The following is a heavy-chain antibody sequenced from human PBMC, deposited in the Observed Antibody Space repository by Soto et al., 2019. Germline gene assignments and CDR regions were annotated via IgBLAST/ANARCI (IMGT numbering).Heavy chain of an antibody. Sequence: SETLSLTCTVSGGSISSYYWSWIRQPPGKGLEWIGYIYYSGSTNYNPSLKSRVTISVDTSKNQFSLKLSSVTAADTAVYYCARFIGVGTLDYWGQGNLVIVSS. D-gene: IGHD3-3*01. J-gene: IGHJ4*02. CDR2: IYYSGST. CDR1: GGSISSYY. CDR3: ARFIGVGTLDY. V-gene: IGHV4-59*01.